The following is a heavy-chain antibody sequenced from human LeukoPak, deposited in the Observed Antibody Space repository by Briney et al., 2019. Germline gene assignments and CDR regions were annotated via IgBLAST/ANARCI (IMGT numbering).Heavy chain of an antibody. Sequence: SETLSLTCGVSGVSISNSNWWNWVRQPPGKGLEWIGEIYHSGSTYYNPSLKSRVTISIDKSKNQFSLKVTSVTAADTAVYYCAWKDQYCSGGSCYSRGWFDPWGQGTLVTVSS. CDR2: IYHSGST. V-gene: IGHV4-4*02. D-gene: IGHD2-15*01. CDR3: AWKDQYCSGGSCYSRGWFDP. J-gene: IGHJ5*02. CDR1: GVSISNSNW.